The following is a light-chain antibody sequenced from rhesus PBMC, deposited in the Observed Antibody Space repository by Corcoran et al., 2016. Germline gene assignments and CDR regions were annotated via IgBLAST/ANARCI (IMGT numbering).Light chain of an antibody. CDR3: QRHDNSPYS. J-gene: IGKJ2*01. CDR1: QDISNW. V-gene: IGKV1-69*01. CDR2: RAS. Sequence: DIQMTQSPSSLSASIGERVTITCRASQDISNWLAGYQQKPGKAPNLLIYRASNLETGGPSRFSGNGSGTAFPLTISSLQPQDLATYYFQRHDNSPYSFGQGTKVEIK.